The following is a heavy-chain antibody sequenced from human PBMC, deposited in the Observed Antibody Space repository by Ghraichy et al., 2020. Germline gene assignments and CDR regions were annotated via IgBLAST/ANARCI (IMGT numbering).Heavy chain of an antibody. CDR1: GFTFSSYA. CDR3: AKRYSGSYYPNMAFDY. CDR2: ISGSVCST. D-gene: IGHD3-10*01. V-gene: IGHV3-23*01. J-gene: IGHJ4*02. Sequence: GGSLRLSCTASGFTFSSYAMTWVRQAPGKGLEWVSTISGSVCSTYYTDSVKGRFTISRDNSKNTLYLQMNSLRAEDTAVYYCAKRYSGSYYPNMAFDYWGQGTLVTVSS.